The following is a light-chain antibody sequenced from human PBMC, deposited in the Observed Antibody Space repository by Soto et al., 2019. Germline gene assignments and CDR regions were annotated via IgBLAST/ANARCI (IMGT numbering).Light chain of an antibody. J-gene: IGKJ1*01. CDR3: QQRSNWPWT. V-gene: IGKV3-11*01. Sequence: ELVLLESPATLSLSPGASATLSRRASQSVSSYLAWYQQKPGQAPRLLIYDASNRATGIPARFSGSGSGTDFTLTISSLEPEDFAVYYCQQRSNWPWTFGKGTKVDIK. CDR2: DAS. CDR1: QSVSSY.